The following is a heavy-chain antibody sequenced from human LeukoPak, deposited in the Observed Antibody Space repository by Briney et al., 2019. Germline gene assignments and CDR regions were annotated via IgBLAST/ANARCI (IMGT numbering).Heavy chain of an antibody. V-gene: IGHV4-4*09. CDR2: IYTSGST. D-gene: IGHD2-2*01. CDR1: GSISSYY. CDR3: ARQKCTSTSCLTKNAFDI. Sequence: PSETLSLTCTVSGSISSYYWSWIRQPPGKGLEWIGYIYTSGSTNYNPSLKSRVTITVDTSKNQFSLDLSSVTAADPAVYYCARQKCTSTSCLTKNAFDIWGQGTMVTVSS. J-gene: IGHJ3*02.